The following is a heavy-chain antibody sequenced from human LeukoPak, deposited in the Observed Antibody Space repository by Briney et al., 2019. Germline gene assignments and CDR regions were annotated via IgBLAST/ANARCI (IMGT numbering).Heavy chain of an antibody. CDR3: AKPRFGDPTSEFDY. J-gene: IGHJ4*02. CDR1: GFTFSSYG. Sequence: GGSLRLSCAASGFTFSSYGMHWVRQAPGKGLEWVAVISYDGSNKYYADSVKGRFTISRDNSKNTLYLQMNSLRAEDTAVYYCAKPRFGDPTSEFDYWGQGTLVTVSS. CDR2: ISYDGSNK. V-gene: IGHV3-30*18. D-gene: IGHD4-17*01.